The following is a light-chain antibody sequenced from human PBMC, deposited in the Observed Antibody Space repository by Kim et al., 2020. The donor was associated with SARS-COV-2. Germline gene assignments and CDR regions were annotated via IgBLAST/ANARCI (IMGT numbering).Light chain of an antibody. CDR2: GAS. Sequence: SPGERAPLSCRASQSVSSNLAWYQQKPGQAPRLLIYGASTRATGSPARCSGSGSGTEFTLTISSLQSEDFAVYYCQQYNNWPPLTFGGGTKVDIK. J-gene: IGKJ4*01. CDR1: QSVSSN. CDR3: QQYNNWPPLT. V-gene: IGKV3-15*01.